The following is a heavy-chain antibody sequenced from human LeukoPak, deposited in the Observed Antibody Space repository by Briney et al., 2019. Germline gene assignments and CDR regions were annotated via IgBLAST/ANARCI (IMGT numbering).Heavy chain of an antibody. Sequence: SETLSLTCTVSGGSISSYYWSWIRRPPGKGLEWIGYIYYSGSTNYNPSLKSRVTISVDTSKNQFSLKLSSVTAADTAVYYCARGGLIAAAGTYYYYYYMDVWGKGTTVTISS. CDR3: ARGGLIAAAGTYYYYYYMDV. CDR1: GGSISSYY. J-gene: IGHJ6*03. D-gene: IGHD6-13*01. V-gene: IGHV4-59*01. CDR2: IYYSGST.